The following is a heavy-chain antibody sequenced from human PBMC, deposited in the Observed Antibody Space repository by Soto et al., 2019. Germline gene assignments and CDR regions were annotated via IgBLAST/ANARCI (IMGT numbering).Heavy chain of an antibody. D-gene: IGHD4-17*01. CDR3: ARARATVTTERALGY. CDR1: GYTFYNYD. V-gene: IGHV1-18*01. J-gene: IGHJ4*02. Sequence: QVQLVQSGAEVQKPGASVKVSCKASGYTFYNYDITWVRQAPGQGLEWMGTTSVYNGNTNFAQSLQGRVTMTIDKSTATAYMELRSLTSDDTAVYYCARARATVTTERALGYWGQGTLVTVSS. CDR2: TSVYNGNT.